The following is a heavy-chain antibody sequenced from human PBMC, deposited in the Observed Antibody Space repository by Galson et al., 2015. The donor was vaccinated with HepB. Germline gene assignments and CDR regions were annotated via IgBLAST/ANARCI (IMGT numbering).Heavy chain of an antibody. CDR1: GYSFTSYW. V-gene: IGHV5-10-1*01. J-gene: IGHJ6*02. CDR3: ARVAPGGNSYYYYYGMDV. CDR2: IDPSDSYT. D-gene: IGHD4-23*01. Sequence: QSGAEVKKPGESLKISCKGSGYSFTSYWIGWVRQMPGKGLEWMGRIDPSDSYTNYSPSFQGHVTISADKSISTAYLQWSSLKASDTAVYYCARVAPGGNSYYYYYGMDVWGQGTTVTVSS.